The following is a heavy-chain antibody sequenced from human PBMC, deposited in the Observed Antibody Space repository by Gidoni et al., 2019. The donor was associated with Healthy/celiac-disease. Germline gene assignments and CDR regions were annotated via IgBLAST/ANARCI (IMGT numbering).Heavy chain of an antibody. D-gene: IGHD3-22*01. J-gene: IGHJ4*02. Sequence: QVQLQQWGADLLKPSETLSLTCSVYGGSFSGYSWSWIRQPPGKGLEWIGEINHSGSTNYNPSLKSRVTISVDTSKNQFSLKLSSVTAADTAVYYCARSYYYDSSGYHDGGYYFDYWGQGTLVTVSS. CDR3: ARSYYYDSSGYHDGGYYFDY. V-gene: IGHV4-34*01. CDR2: INHSGST. CDR1: GGSFSGYS.